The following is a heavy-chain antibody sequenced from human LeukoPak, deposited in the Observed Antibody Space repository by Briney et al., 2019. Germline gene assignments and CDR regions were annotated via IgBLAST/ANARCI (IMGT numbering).Heavy chain of an antibody. J-gene: IGHJ6*03. V-gene: IGHV3-74*01. Sequence: PGGSLRLSCAASGFTFSSYWMHWVRHVPGKGLVWVSRINSDGSSRSYVDSVMGRFTISRDNAKNTLYLQLDSLRAEDTAVYYCARVWTGQWPPHYYYMDVWGKGTTVTISS. CDR2: INSDGSSR. D-gene: IGHD6-19*01. CDR3: ARVWTGQWPPHYYYMDV. CDR1: GFTFSSYW.